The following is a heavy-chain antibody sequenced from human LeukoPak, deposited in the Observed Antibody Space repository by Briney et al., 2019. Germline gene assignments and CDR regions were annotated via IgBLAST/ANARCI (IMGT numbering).Heavy chain of an antibody. V-gene: IGHV5-10-1*01. Sequence: GESPQISCKGSGYSFTSYWISWVRQMPGKSLERMGRIDPSDSYTNYRPFFQSHVTISADKSNSTAYLQWSSLKASDTAMYYCAMSSSSQRGYYYYGMDVWGQGATVTVSS. CDR3: AMSSSSQRGYYYYGMDV. D-gene: IGHD6-13*01. CDR1: GYSFTSYW. J-gene: IGHJ6*01. CDR2: IDPSDSYT.